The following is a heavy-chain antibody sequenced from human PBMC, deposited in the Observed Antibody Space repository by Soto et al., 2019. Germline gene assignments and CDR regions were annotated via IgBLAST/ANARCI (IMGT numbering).Heavy chain of an antibody. CDR1: GFTFSSYG. CDR2: IWYDGSNK. CDR3: AREGGDSSAPPNWFDP. Sequence: QVQLVESGGGVVQPGRSLRLSCAASGFTFSSYGMHWVRQAPGKGLEWVAVIWYDGSNKYYADSVKGRFTISRDNSKNTLYLQMNSLRAEDTAVCYCAREGGDSSAPPNWFDPWGQGTLVTVSS. J-gene: IGHJ5*02. V-gene: IGHV3-33*01. D-gene: IGHD3-22*01.